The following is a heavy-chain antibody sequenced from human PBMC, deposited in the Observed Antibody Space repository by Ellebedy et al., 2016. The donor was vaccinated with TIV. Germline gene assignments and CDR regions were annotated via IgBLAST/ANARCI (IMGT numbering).Heavy chain of an antibody. CDR2: ISYDGSNK. D-gene: IGHD2-21*02. CDR1: GFTFSSYA. J-gene: IGHJ6*02. Sequence: GGSLRLSXAASGFTFSSYAMHWVRQAPGKGLEWVAVISYDGSNKYYADSVKGRFTISRDNSKNTLYLQMNSLRAEDTAVYYCARECGGDCYSSYGMDVWGQGTTVTVSS. CDR3: ARECGGDCYSSYGMDV. V-gene: IGHV3-30*04.